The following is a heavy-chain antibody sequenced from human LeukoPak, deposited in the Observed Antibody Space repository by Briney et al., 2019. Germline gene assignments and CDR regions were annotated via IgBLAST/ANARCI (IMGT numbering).Heavy chain of an antibody. CDR1: GFTFSSYN. V-gene: IGHV3-48*01. Sequence: GGSLRLSCAASGFTFSSYNLNWVRQAPGKGLEWVSYISGSSNTIYYADSVKGRFTISRDNAKNSLYLQMNSLRAEDTAVYYCARRHLDSAGWTIDYWGQGTLVTVSS. CDR2: ISGSSNTI. CDR3: ARRHLDSAGWTIDY. J-gene: IGHJ4*02. D-gene: IGHD3-9*01.